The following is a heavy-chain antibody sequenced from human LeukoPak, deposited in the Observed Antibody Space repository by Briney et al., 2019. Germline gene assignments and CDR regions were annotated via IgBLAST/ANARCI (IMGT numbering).Heavy chain of an antibody. CDR2: ISSSSSYI. CDR3: AKDAQLWPLGYFDY. D-gene: IGHD5-18*01. CDR1: GFTFSSYS. J-gene: IGHJ4*02. V-gene: IGHV3-21*01. Sequence: GGSLRLSCAASGFTFSSYSMNWVRQAPGKGLEWVSSISSSSSYIYYADSVKGRFTISRDNAKNSLYLQMNSLRAEDTAVYYCAKDAQLWPLGYFDYWGQGTLVTVSS.